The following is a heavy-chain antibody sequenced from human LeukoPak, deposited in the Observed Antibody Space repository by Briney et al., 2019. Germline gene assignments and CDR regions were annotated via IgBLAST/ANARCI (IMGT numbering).Heavy chain of an antibody. Sequence: SVKVSCKASGGTFSSYAISWVRQAPGQGLEWMGGIIPIFGTANYAQKFQGRVTITTDESTSTAYMELSSLRSDDTAVYYCARDLYPGIAAAHMDVSGKGTTVTVSS. CDR1: GGTFSSYA. D-gene: IGHD6-13*01. V-gene: IGHV1-69*05. CDR3: ARDLYPGIAAAHMDV. CDR2: IIPIFGTA. J-gene: IGHJ6*04.